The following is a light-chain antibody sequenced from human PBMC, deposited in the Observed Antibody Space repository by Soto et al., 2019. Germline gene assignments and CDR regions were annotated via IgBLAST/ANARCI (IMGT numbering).Light chain of an antibody. V-gene: IGKV1-33*01. J-gene: IGKJ5*01. Sequence: DIQMTQSPSSLSASVGDRVTITCQASQDISNYLNWFQRKPGKAPKLLISDASNLERGVPSRFSGSGSGTDFTFTISSLQPEDIATYYCQQYENLPTFGQGTRLEIK. CDR2: DAS. CDR1: QDISNY. CDR3: QQYENLPT.